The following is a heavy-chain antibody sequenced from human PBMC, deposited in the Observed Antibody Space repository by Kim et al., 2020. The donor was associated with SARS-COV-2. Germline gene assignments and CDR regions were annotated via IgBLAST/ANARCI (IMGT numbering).Heavy chain of an antibody. CDR1: GFTVSSNY. D-gene: IGHD3-9*01. CDR3: ARARYYDILTGPGGYYYGMDV. CDR2: IYSGGST. V-gene: IGHV3-66*01. Sequence: GGSLRLSCAASGFTVSSNYMSWVRQAPGKGLEWVSVIYSGGSTYYADSVKGRFTISRDNSKNTLYLQMNSLRAEDTAVYYCARARYYDILTGPGGYYYGMDVWGQGTTVTVSS. J-gene: IGHJ6*02.